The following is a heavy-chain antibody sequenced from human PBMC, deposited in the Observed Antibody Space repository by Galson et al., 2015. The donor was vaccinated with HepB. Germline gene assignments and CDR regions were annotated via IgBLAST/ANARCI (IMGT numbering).Heavy chain of an antibody. Sequence: SLRLSCAASGFTFSSYSMNWVRQAPGKGLEWVSSISSSSSYIYYADSVKGRFTISRDNAKNSLYLQMNSLRAEDTAVYYCARDYGLVRYSGSYGFDYWGQGTLVTVSS. D-gene: IGHD1-26*01. CDR1: GFTFSSYS. CDR2: ISSSSSYI. J-gene: IGHJ4*02. V-gene: IGHV3-21*01. CDR3: ARDYGLVRYSGSYGFDY.